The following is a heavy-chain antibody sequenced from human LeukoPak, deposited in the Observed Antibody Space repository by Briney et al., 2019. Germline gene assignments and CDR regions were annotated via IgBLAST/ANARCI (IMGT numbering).Heavy chain of an antibody. J-gene: IGHJ5*02. CDR2: ISSSSSYI. Sequence: GGSLRLSCAASGFTFSSYSMNWVRPAPGKGLEWVSSISSSSSYIYYADSVKGRFTISRNNAKNSLYLQMNSLRAEDTAVYYCARVGINWFDPWGQGTLVTVSS. CDR3: ARVGINWFDP. V-gene: IGHV3-21*01. CDR1: GFTFSSYS.